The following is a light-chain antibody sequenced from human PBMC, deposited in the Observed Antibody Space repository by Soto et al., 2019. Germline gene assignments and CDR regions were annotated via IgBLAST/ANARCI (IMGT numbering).Light chain of an antibody. J-gene: IGKJ5*01. CDR3: QQFKSYPIT. V-gene: IGKV1-13*02. CDR2: DVS. Sequence: AIQLTQSPSSLSASVGDRVTITCRASQDVRGALAWYQQKPGKAPKILIYDVSVLESGVPTRFSGSGFGTDFTLTITSLQPVDFATYYCQQFKSYPITFGQGTRLEIK. CDR1: QDVRGA.